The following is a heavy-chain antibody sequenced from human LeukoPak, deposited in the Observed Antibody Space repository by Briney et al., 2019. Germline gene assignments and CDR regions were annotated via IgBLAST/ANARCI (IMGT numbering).Heavy chain of an antibody. CDR3: ARGLSIAATIYYFDY. D-gene: IGHD6-13*01. V-gene: IGHV3-21*01. J-gene: IGHJ4*02. CDR1: GFTFSSYS. Sequence: PGGSLRLSRAASGFTFSSYSMNWVRQAPGKGLEWVSSISSSSSYIYYADSVKGRFTISRDNAKNSLYLQMNSLRAEDTAVYYCARGLSIAATIYYFDYWGQGTLVTVSS. CDR2: ISSSSSYI.